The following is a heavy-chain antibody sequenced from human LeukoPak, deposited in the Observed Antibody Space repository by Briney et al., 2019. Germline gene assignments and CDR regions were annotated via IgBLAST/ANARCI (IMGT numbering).Heavy chain of an antibody. V-gene: IGHV1-8*01. CDR2: MNPNSGNT. D-gene: IGHD3-3*01. CDR3: ARARRATIFGVVTHYYFDY. J-gene: IGHJ4*02. CDR1: GYTFTSYD. Sequence: GASVKVSCKASGYTFTSYDINWVRQATGQGLEWMGWMNPNSGNTGYAQKFQGRVTMTRNTSISTAYMELSSLRSEDTAVYYYARARRATIFGVVTHYYFDYWGQGTLVTVSS.